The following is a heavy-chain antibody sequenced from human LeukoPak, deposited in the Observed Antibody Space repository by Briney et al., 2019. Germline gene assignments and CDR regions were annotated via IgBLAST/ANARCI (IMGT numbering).Heavy chain of an antibody. CDR3: ARCIAAAGYYYMDV. CDR1: GYSFTTHW. V-gene: IGHV5-51*01. CDR2: IYPGDSDT. J-gene: IGHJ6*03. D-gene: IGHD6-13*01. Sequence: GESLQISCKASGYSFTTHWIGWVRQMPGKGLEWMGIIYPGDSDTRYSPSFQGQVTISADKSISTAYLQWSSLKASDTAMYYCARCIAAAGYYYMDVWGKGTTVTISS.